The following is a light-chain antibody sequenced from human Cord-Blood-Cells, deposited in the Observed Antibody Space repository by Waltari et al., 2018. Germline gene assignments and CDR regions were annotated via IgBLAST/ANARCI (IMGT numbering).Light chain of an antibody. CDR1: SSDVGGYNY. J-gene: IGLJ1*01. CDR2: EVS. CDR3: SSYAGSNNFDV. V-gene: IGLV2-8*01. Sequence: QSALTQPPSASGSPGRSVTISCPGTSSDVGGYNYVSWYQQHPGKAPKLMIYEVSKRPSGVPDRFSGSKSGNTASLTVSGLQAEDEADYYCSSYAGSNNFDVFGTGTKVTVL.